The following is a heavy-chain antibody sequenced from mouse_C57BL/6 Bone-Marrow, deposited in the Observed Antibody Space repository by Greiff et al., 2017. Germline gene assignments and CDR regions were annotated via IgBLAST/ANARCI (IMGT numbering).Heavy chain of an antibody. V-gene: IGHV5-9-1*02. CDR1: GFTFSSYA. D-gene: IGHD1-1*02. J-gene: IGHJ4*01. Sequence: EVKLVESGEGLVKPGGSLKLSCAASGFTFSSYAMSWVRQTPEKRLEWVAYISSGGDYIYYADTVKGRFTISRDNARNTLYLQMSSLKSEYTAMYYCTREGGSYAMDDWGQGTSVTVSS. CDR3: TREGGSYAMDD. CDR2: ISSGGDYI.